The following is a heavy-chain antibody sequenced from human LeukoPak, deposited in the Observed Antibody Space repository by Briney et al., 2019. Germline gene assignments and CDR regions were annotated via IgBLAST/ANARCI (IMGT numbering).Heavy chain of an antibody. Sequence: GGSLRLSCAASGFTFPTYTMNWVRQAPGKGLEWVSYISSSGSTIYYADSVKGRFTISRDNAKNSLYLQMNSLRAEDTAVYYCAREEDCTNGVCAYYFDYWGQGTLVTVSS. V-gene: IGHV3-48*04. CDR1: GFTFPTYT. CDR2: ISSSGSTI. D-gene: IGHD2-8*01. J-gene: IGHJ4*02. CDR3: AREEDCTNGVCAYYFDY.